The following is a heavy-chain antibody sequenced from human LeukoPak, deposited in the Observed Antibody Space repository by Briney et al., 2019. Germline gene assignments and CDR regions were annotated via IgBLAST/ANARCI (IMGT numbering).Heavy chain of an antibody. J-gene: IGHJ6*02. CDR3: ARLKTSPGMDV. V-gene: IGHV4-59*08. CDR2: IYYSGST. Sequence: PSETLSLTCTVSGGSISSYYWSWIRQPPGKGLEWIGYIYYSGSTNYNPSLKSRVTISVDTSKNQFSLKLSSVTAADTAVYYCARLKTSPGMDVWGQGTTVTVSS. CDR1: GGSISSYY.